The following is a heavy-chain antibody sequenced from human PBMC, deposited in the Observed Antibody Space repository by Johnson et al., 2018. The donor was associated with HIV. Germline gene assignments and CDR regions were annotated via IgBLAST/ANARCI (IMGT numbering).Heavy chain of an antibody. CDR1: GFTFDDYG. J-gene: IGHJ3*02. CDR2: INWKGGSI. Sequence: VQLVESGGGVVRPGGSLRLSCAASGFTFDDYGMSWVRQAPGKGLEWVAGINWKGGSIGLADSVKGRFTISRDNAKNSLFLQMNSLRPQDTALYYCARAPSVGADDAFDIWGQGTMVTVSS. D-gene: IGHD1-26*01. V-gene: IGHV3-20*04. CDR3: ARAPSVGADDAFDI.